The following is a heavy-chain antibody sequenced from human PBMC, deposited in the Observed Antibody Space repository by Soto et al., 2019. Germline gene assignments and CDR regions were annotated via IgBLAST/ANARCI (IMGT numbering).Heavy chain of an antibody. D-gene: IGHD2-21*02. CDR3: ARSIVVVTALDY. V-gene: IGHV1-3*05. J-gene: IGHJ4*02. CDR2: INAGNGNT. CDR1: GYTFTSYA. Sequence: QVQLVQSGAEEKKPGASVKVSCKASGYTFTSYAMHWVRQAPGQRLEWMGWINAGNGNTKYSQKFQGRVTSTRDTSAGTAYRVLSSLRSEDTAVYYCARSIVVVTALDYWGQGTLVTVSS.